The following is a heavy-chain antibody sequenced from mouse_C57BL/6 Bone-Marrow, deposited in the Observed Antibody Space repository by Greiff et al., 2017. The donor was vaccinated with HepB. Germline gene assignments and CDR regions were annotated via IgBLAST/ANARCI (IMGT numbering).Heavy chain of an antibody. CDR3: ARSRGYHWVAY. CDR2: IYPRSGNT. V-gene: IGHV1-81*01. CDR1: GYTFTSYG. D-gene: IGHD2-2*01. J-gene: IGHJ3*01. Sequence: VQLVESGAELARPGASVKLSCKASGYTFTSYGISWVKQRAGQGLEWIGEIYPRSGNTYYNEKFKGKATLTADKSSSTAYMELRSLTSEDSAVYFCARSRGYHWVAYGGQGTLVTVAA.